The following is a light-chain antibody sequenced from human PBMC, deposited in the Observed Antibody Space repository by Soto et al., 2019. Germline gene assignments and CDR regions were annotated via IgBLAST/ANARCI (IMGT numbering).Light chain of an antibody. J-gene: IGLJ2*01. CDR3: YSYAGSSTFV. V-gene: IGLV2-11*01. CDR1: SSDIGGFNY. Sequence: QSALTQPRSVSGSPGQSVTISCTGTSSDIGGFNYVSWYQQHPGKAPKLMIYDVSKRPSGVPDRFSGSKSANRASLTISGLQAEDEADYYCYSYAGSSTFVFGGGTKVTVL. CDR2: DVS.